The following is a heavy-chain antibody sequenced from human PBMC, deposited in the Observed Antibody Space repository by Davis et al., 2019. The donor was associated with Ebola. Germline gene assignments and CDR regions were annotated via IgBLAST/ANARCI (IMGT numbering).Heavy chain of an antibody. V-gene: IGHV4-34*01. D-gene: IGHD5-12*01. Sequence: SETLSLTCTVYGGSFSGYYWSWIRQPPGKGLEWIGEINHSGSTNYNPSLKSRVTISVDTSKNQFSLKLSSVTAADTAVYYCARAAARDYDLIDYYYYGMDVWGQGTTVTVSS. CDR1: GGSFSGYY. CDR2: INHSGST. CDR3: ARAAARDYDLIDYYYYGMDV. J-gene: IGHJ6*02.